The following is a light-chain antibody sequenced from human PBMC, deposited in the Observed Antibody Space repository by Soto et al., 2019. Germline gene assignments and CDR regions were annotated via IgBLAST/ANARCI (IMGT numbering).Light chain of an antibody. V-gene: IGKV1-39*01. CDR3: QHSYSTPHT. J-gene: IGKJ2*01. Sequence: DIQMTQSPSSLSASVGDRVTITCRASQTISSYLNWYQQKPGKAPKLLIYTASSLKSGVPSRFSGSGSGTDFTLTISSLQPEDFATYYCQHSYSTPHTFGQGTKLEIK. CDR1: QTISSY. CDR2: TAS.